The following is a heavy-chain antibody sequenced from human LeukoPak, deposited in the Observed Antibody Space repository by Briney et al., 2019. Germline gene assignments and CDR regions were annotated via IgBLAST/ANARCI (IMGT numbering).Heavy chain of an antibody. Sequence: GGSLRLSCAASGFTFSSYSMNWVRQAPGKGLEWVSSISSSSSYIYYSDSVKGRFTISRDNTKKSLYLQMSSLRAEDTAVYYCARDDSSGYFFEYWGQGTLVTVSS. CDR3: ARDDSSGYFFEY. V-gene: IGHV3-21*01. D-gene: IGHD3-22*01. CDR2: ISSSSSYI. J-gene: IGHJ4*02. CDR1: GFTFSSYS.